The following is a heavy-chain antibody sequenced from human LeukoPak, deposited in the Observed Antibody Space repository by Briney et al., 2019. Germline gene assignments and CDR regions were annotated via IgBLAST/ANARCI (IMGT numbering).Heavy chain of an antibody. J-gene: IGHJ4*02. Sequence: GSLRLSCAASGFTFSSYAMSWVRQAPGKGLEWVSAISGSGGSTYYADSVKGRFTISRDNSKNTLYLQMNSLRAEDTAVYYCAKAGSIFGVVHSFDYWGQGTLVTVSS. CDR2: ISGSGGST. V-gene: IGHV3-23*01. CDR3: AKAGSIFGVVHSFDY. CDR1: GFTFSSYA. D-gene: IGHD3-3*01.